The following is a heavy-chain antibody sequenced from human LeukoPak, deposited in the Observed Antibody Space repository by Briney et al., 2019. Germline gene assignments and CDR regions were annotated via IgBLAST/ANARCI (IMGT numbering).Heavy chain of an antibody. CDR3: ARPLDSSNNYFDY. CDR2: ISSSSNYM. CDR1: GFTFSRNA. J-gene: IGHJ4*02. Sequence: PGGSLRLSCAASGFTFSRNAMNWVRQAPGKGLEWVSFISSSSNYMSYADSVKGRFTISRGNAKNSLYLQMNSLGAEDTAVYYCARPLDSSNNYFDYWGQETLVTVSA. V-gene: IGHV3-21*01. D-gene: IGHD6-13*01.